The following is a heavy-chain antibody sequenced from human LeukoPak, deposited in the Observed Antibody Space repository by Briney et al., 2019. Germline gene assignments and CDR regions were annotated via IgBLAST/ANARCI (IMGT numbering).Heavy chain of an antibody. V-gene: IGHV4-34*01. CDR2: INHSGST. J-gene: IGHJ6*02. CDR1: GGSFSGYY. Sequence: SETLSLTCAVYGGSFSGYYWSWIRQPPGKGLEWIGEINHSGSTNYNPSLKGRVTISVDTSKNQFSLKLSSVTAADTAVYYCARGGRYYYGSGREVSFYYYGMDVWGQGTTVTVSS. D-gene: IGHD3-10*01. CDR3: ARGGRYYYGSGREVSFYYYGMDV.